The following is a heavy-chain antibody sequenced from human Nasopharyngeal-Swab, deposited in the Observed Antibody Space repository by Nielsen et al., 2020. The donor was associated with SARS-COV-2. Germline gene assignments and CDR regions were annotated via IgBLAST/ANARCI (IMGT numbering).Heavy chain of an antibody. J-gene: IGHJ5*02. CDR1: GYSFVNHW. Sequence: GESLKISCLASGYSFVNHWIGWVRQKPGKGPEWMGMVYPGNSEIAYSPSFQGQITISADKSINTAYLQWRSLRASDTAMYFCARRAARNGYNYEVDPWGQGTLVTVSS. CDR3: ARRAARNGYNYEVDP. V-gene: IGHV5-51*01. D-gene: IGHD5-24*01. CDR2: VYPGNSEI.